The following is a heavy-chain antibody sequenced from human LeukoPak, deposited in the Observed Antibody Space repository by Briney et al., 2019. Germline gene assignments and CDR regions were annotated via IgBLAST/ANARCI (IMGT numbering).Heavy chain of an antibody. Sequence: PSETLSLTCTVSGGSISSYYWSWLRQPPGKGLEWIGYIYYSGSTNYNPSLKSRVTISVDTSKNQFSLKLSSVTAADTAVYYCARTYYYDSSGYYHYSLWGQGTLVTVSS. CDR3: ARTYYYDSSGYYHYSL. CDR2: IYYSGST. V-gene: IGHV4-59*01. J-gene: IGHJ4*02. D-gene: IGHD3-22*01. CDR1: GGSISSYY.